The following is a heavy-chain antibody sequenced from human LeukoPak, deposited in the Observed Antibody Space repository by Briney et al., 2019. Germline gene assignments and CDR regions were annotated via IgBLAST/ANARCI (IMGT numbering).Heavy chain of an antibody. CDR1: GGSFSGYY. J-gene: IGHJ4*02. CDR2: INHSGST. D-gene: IGHD6-19*01. V-gene: IGHV4-34*01. Sequence: SETLSLTCAVYGGSFSGYYRSWIRQPPGKGLEWIGEINHSGSTNYNPSLKSRVTISVDTSKNQFSLKLSSVTAADTAVYYCARTDSSGWWFYFDYWGQGTQVTVSS. CDR3: ARTDSSGWWFYFDY.